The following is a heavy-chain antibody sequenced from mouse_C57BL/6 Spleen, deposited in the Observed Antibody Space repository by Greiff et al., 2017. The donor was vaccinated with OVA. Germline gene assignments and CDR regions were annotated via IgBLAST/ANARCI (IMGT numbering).Heavy chain of an antibody. CDR2: IYPGDGDT. Sequence: VQLQQSGPELVKPGASVKISCKASGYAFSSSWMNWVKQRPGKGLEWIGRIYPGDGDTNYNGKFKGKATLTADKSSSTAYMQLSSLTSEDSAVYFCARDDGYEGAWFAYWGQGTLVTVSA. CDR1: GYAFSSSW. CDR3: ARDDGYEGAWFAY. D-gene: IGHD2-3*01. V-gene: IGHV1-82*01. J-gene: IGHJ3*01.